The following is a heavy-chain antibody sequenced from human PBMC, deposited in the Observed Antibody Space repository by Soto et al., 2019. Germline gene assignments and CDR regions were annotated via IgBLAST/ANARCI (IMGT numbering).Heavy chain of an antibody. J-gene: IGHJ5*02. CDR2: MNPDSGNT. CDR3: AGGRFRRTWFDP. Sequence: QVQLVQSGAEVKKPGASVQVSCKASGYTFTNYDIHWVRQATGQGLEWMGWMNPDSGNTGQSKQFQGRVTMTRDTSISTAYMEMSSLRSEDTAVDYCAGGRFRRTWFDPWGQGTLVTVSS. V-gene: IGHV1-8*01. CDR1: GYTFTNYD. D-gene: IGHD3-16*01.